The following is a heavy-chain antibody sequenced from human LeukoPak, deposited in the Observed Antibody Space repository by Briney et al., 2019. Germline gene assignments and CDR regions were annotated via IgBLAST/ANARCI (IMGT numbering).Heavy chain of an antibody. J-gene: IGHJ4*02. CDR3: ARTIFGVVRPYYFDY. V-gene: IGHV3-11*04. CDR1: GFTFSDYY. D-gene: IGHD3-3*01. CDR2: ISSSGSTI. Sequence: GGSLRLSCAASGFTFSDYYMSWIRQAPGKGLEWVSYISSSGSTIYYADSVKGRFTISRDNAKNSLYLQMNSLRAEDTAVYYCARTIFGVVRPYYFDYWGQGTLVTVSS.